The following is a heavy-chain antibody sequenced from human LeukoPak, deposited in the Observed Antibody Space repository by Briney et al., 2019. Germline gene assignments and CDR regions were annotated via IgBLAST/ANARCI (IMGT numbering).Heavy chain of an antibody. V-gene: IGHV3-23*01. CDR1: GFIFSSYA. D-gene: IGHD3-3*01. CDR3: ARDRYYDFWSGYSGFDY. Sequence: PGGSLRLSCEGSGFIFSSYAMTWVRQAPGKGLQWVSSISGSGGSTYYAGSVKGRFTISRDNAKNSLYLQMNSLRAEDTAVYYCARDRYYDFWSGYSGFDYWGQGTLVTVSS. J-gene: IGHJ4*02. CDR2: ISGSGGST.